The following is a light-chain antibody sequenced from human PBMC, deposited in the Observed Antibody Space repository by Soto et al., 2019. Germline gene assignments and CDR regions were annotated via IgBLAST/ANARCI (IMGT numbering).Light chain of an antibody. CDR2: AAS. CDR3: QQYNNWPPP. V-gene: IGKV3-15*01. Sequence: EIVMTQSPATLSVSPGERATLSCRASQSIGSNLAWYQQKPGQAPRLLIYAASARATAIPARFSGSGSGTEFTLTISSLQSEDFAVYYCQQYNNWPPPFGQGTKVEIK. CDR1: QSIGSN. J-gene: IGKJ1*01.